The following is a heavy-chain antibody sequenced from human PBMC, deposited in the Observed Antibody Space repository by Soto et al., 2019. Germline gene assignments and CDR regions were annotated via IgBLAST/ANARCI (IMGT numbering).Heavy chain of an antibody. CDR2: IDPSDSYT. J-gene: IGHJ3*02. D-gene: IGHD3-16*01. V-gene: IGHV5-10-1*01. CDR3: TRGGGGSLIDAFDI. CDR1: GYSFTSYW. Sequence: EVQLVQSGAEVKKPGESLRISCKGSGYSFTSYWISWVRQMPGKGLEWMGRIDPSDSYTNYSPSFKGHVTISADKSISTAYMQWSSLKASDTAMYYCTRGGGGSLIDAFDIWGQGTMVTVSS.